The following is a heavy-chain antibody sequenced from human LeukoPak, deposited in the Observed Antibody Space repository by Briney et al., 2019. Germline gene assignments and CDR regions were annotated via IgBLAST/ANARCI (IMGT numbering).Heavy chain of an antibody. CDR1: GFTFSSYG. CDR3: AKQGGVYGSGSFLGY. Sequence: GGSLRLSCAASGFTFSSYGMHWVRQAPGKGLEWVAFIRYDGSNKYYADSVKGRFTISRDNSKNTLYLQMNSLRAEDTAVYYCAKQGGVYGSGSFLGYWGQGTLVTVPS. D-gene: IGHD3-10*01. V-gene: IGHV3-30*02. J-gene: IGHJ4*02. CDR2: IRYDGSNK.